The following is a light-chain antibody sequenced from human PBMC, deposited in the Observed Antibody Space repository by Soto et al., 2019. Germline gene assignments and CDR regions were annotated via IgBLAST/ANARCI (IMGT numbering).Light chain of an antibody. CDR2: DAS. CDR1: HSVSSS. Sequence: EIVLTQSPATLSLSPGEITTLSCCTSHSVSSSLAWYQQKPGQAPRLLIYDASNRATGIPARFNGSGSGTDFTLTISSLQPEDVAVYYCQQRASLFTFGGGTKVELK. CDR3: QQRASLFT. V-gene: IGKV3-11*01. J-gene: IGKJ4*01.